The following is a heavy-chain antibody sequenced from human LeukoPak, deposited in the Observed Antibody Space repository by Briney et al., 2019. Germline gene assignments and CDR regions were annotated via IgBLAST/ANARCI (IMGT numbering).Heavy chain of an antibody. CDR2: INPSGGST. Sequence: GASVKVSCKASGYTFTSYYMHWVRQAPGQGLEWMGIINPSGGSTSYARKFQGRVTMTRDTSMSTVYMELSSLRSEDTAVYYCLYMVRGVHTWGQGTLVTVSS. V-gene: IGHV1-46*01. CDR1: GYTFTSYY. J-gene: IGHJ5*02. CDR3: LYMVRGVHT. D-gene: IGHD3-10*01.